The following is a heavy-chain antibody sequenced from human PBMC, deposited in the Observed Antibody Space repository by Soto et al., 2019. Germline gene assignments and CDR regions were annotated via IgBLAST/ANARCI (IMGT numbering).Heavy chain of an antibody. CDR1: GFTYSRYG. D-gene: IGHD3-22*01. V-gene: IGHV3-23*01. CDR3: AKDITFDSSAYDF. J-gene: IGHJ4*02. CDR2: TSGDGTTT. Sequence: EVQLLESGGGLVQPGGSLRLSCEASGFTYSRYGMNWVRQAPGKGLEWVSGTSGDGTTTYYADSVKGRFTLFRDSSQNTVFLQLDSLRTEDSAVYYCAKDITFDSSAYDFWGQGTLVTVAS.